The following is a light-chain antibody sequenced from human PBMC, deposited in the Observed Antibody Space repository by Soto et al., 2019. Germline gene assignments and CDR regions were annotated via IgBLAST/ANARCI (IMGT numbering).Light chain of an antibody. CDR3: QQYLSYPYT. J-gene: IGKJ2*01. CDR2: AAA. CDR1: QGISSY. V-gene: IGKV1-8*01. Sequence: AIRMTQSPSSFSASTGDRVTITCRASQGISSYLAWYQQKPGKAPKLLIYAAATLQRGAPSRFSARGSGTDFTLTISRLQSEDFATYYCQQYLSYPYTFGQGIKLEI.